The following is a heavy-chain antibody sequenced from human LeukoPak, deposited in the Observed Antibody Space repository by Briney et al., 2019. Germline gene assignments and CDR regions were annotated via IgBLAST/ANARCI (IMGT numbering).Heavy chain of an antibody. CDR1: GFIFSSYS. J-gene: IGHJ4*02. V-gene: IGHV3-48*01. CDR3: ARGPSGYHNT. Sequence: GGSLRLSCVGSGFIFSSYSMNWVRQVPGKGLEWISYIGSSSGTIYYADSVKGRFTISRDNAKNSLYLQMNSLRAEDTAVYYCARGPSGYHNTGGQGTLVTVSS. CDR2: IGSSSGTI. D-gene: IGHD5-12*01.